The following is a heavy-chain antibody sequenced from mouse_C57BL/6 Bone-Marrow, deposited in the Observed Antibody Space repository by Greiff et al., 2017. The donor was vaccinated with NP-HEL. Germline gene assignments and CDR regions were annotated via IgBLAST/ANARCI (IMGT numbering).Heavy chain of an antibody. V-gene: IGHV5-2*01. J-gene: IGHJ2*01. CDR3: AIWLRRFGYFDY. CDR2: INSDGGST. Sequence: EVNVVESGGGLVQPGESLKLSCESNEYEFPSHDMSWVRKTPEKRLELVAAINSDGGSTYYPDTMERRFIISRDNTKKTLYLQMSSLRSEDTALYYCAIWLRRFGYFDYWGQGTTLTVSS. D-gene: IGHD2-2*01. CDR1: EYEFPSHD.